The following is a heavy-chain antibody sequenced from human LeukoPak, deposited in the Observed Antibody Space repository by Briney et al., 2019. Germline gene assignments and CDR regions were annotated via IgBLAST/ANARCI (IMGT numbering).Heavy chain of an antibody. CDR3: AKEVVAAAGMVYFDY. J-gene: IGHJ4*02. Sequence: GGSLRLSCAASGSTFSSYGMHWVRQAPGKGLEWVAVISYDGSNKYYADSVKGRFTISRDNSKNTLYLQMNSLRAEDTAVYYCAKEVVAAAGMVYFDYWGQGTLVTVSS. CDR2: ISYDGSNK. CDR1: GSTFSSYG. V-gene: IGHV3-30*18. D-gene: IGHD6-13*01.